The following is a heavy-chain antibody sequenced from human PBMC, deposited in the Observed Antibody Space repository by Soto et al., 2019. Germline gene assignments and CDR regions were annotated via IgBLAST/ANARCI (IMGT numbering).Heavy chain of an antibody. CDR2: ISGSGGST. V-gene: IGHV3-23*01. Sequence: GGSLRLSCAASGFTFSSYAMSWVRQAPGKGLEWVSAISGSGGSTYYADSVKGRFTISRDNSKNTLYLQMNSLRAEDTAVYYCARDLSAARPGPGFDYWGQGTLVTVSS. D-gene: IGHD6-6*01. CDR3: ARDLSAARPGPGFDY. J-gene: IGHJ4*02. CDR1: GFTFSSYA.